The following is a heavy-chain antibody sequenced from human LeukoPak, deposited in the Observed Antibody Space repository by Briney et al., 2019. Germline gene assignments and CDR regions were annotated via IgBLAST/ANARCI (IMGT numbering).Heavy chain of an antibody. D-gene: IGHD2-2*02. Sequence: PGGSLRLSCASSGFTFSSYGMHWVRQAPGKGLEWVAVIWYDGSNKYYADSVKGRFTISRDNSKNTLYLQMSSLRAEDTAVYYCATDQLLYGSFDYWGQGTLVTASS. V-gene: IGHV3-33*01. J-gene: IGHJ4*02. CDR1: GFTFSSYG. CDR3: ATDQLLYGSFDY. CDR2: IWYDGSNK.